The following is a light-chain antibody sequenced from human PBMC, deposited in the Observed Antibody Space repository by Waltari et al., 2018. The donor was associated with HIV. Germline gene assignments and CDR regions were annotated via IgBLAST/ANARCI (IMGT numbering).Light chain of an antibody. V-gene: IGKV1-9*01. CDR1: QGLSSY. CDR3: QQLNSYPYT. Sequence: DIQLTQSPSFLSASVGDRVTITCRASQGLSSYLAWYQQKPGKAPKLLIYAASTLQSWVPPRFSGSGSGTEFTLTISSLQPEDFATYYCQQLNSYPYTFGQGTKLEIK. CDR2: AAS. J-gene: IGKJ2*01.